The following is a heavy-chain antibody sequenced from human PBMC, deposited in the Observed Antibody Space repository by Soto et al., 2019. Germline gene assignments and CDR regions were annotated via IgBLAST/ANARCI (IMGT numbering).Heavy chain of an antibody. Sequence: ASVKVSCKASGYTFTSYAMHWVRQAPGQRLEWMGWINAGNGNTKYSQKLQGRVTITRDTSASTAYMELSSLRSEDTAVYYCARGGERSGYWRYYYYYMDVWGKGTTVTVSS. CDR3: ARGGERSGYWRYYYYYMDV. CDR2: INAGNGNT. V-gene: IGHV1-3*01. CDR1: GYTFTSYA. D-gene: IGHD3-3*01. J-gene: IGHJ6*03.